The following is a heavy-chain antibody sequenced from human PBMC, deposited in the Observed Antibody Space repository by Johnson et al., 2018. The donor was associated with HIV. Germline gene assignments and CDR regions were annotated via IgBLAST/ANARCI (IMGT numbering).Heavy chain of an antibody. V-gene: IGHV3-30*04. CDR2: ISYDGSNK. J-gene: IGHJ3*02. CDR3: ARAHDAFDI. Sequence: QMLLVESGGGMVQPGGSLRLSCAASGFTFSSYAMHWVRQAPGKGLEWVAVISYDGSNKYYADSVKGRFTISRDNSKNTLYLQMNSLRAEDTAVYYCARAHDAFDIWGQGTMVTVSS. CDR1: GFTFSSYA.